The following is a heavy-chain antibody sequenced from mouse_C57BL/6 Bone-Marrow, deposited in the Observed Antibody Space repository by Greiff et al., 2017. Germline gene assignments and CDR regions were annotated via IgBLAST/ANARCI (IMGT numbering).Heavy chain of an antibody. V-gene: IGHV1-52*01. D-gene: IGHD1-1*01. CDR2: IDPSDSET. CDR3: ARDDYYGSSYWYFDV. CDR1: GYTFTSYW. Sequence: LQQPGAELVRPGSSVKLSCKASGYTFTSYWMHWVKQRPIQGLEWIGNIDPSDSETHYNQKFKDKATLTVDKSSSTAYMQLSSLTSEDSAVYYCARDDYYGSSYWYFDVWGTGTTVTVSS. J-gene: IGHJ1*03.